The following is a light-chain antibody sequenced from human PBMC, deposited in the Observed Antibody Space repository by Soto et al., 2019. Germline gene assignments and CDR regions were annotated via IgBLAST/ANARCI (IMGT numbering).Light chain of an antibody. J-gene: IGLJ1*01. V-gene: IGLV2-23*02. Sequence: QSVLTQPASVSGSPGQSITLSCTGASSDVGSYNLVSWYQQHPGKAPKLMIYDVSKRPSGVSNRVSGSKSGNTASLTICGIQAEDEVDYYCCSYAGSSTPLIFGTGTKLTVL. CDR2: DVS. CDR1: SSDVGSYNL. CDR3: CSYAGSSTPLI.